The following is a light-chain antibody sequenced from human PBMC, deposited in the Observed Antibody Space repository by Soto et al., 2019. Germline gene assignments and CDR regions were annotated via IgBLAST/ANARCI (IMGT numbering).Light chain of an antibody. CDR3: SSHTTGGTRV. V-gene: IGLV2-14*01. CDR2: EVT. CDR1: SGDVGGYDY. J-gene: IGLJ1*01. Sequence: QSALTQPASVSGSPGQSIAISCTGTSGDVGGYDYVSWYQQHPDKALKLMIYEVTKRPSWVSNRFSGSKSGNTASLTISGLQPEDEADYYCSSHTTGGTRVFGSGTKVPVL.